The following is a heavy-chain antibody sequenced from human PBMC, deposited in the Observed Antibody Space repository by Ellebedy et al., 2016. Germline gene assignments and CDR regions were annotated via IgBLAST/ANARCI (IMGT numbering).Heavy chain of an antibody. CDR1: GYTFTNYY. J-gene: IGHJ4*02. D-gene: IGHD3-3*01. CDR2: INTQNGNT. V-gene: IGHV1-18*04. Sequence: ASVKVSCKASGYTFTNYYMHWVRQAPGQGLEWMGWINTQNGNTYYAQKFQGRVTFITDTSTRTAYMELRSLRSDDTAMYYCARRGWDFWSGYLAYWGQGTLVTVSS. CDR3: ARRGWDFWSGYLAY.